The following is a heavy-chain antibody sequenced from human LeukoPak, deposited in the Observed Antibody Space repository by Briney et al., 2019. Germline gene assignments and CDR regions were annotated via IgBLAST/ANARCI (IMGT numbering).Heavy chain of an antibody. J-gene: IGHJ6*03. CDR1: GFTFSSYS. CDR2: ISSSSSYI. Sequence: GGSLRLSCAASGFTFSSYSMNWVRQAPGKGLEWVSSISSSSSYIYYADSVKGRFTISRDNAKNSLYLQMNSLRAEDTAVYYCARDEALRGSYYYCYYYYMDVWGKGTTVTVSS. CDR3: ARDEALRGSYYYCYYYYMDV. V-gene: IGHV3-21*01. D-gene: IGHD1-26*01.